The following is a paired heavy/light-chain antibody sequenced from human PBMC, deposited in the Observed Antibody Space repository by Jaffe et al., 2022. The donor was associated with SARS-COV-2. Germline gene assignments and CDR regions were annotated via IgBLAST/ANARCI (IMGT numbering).Heavy chain of an antibody. Sequence: QLQLQESGPGLVKPSETLSLTCTVSGGSITSSSYYWGWIRQPPGKGLEWIGGIYYTGSTYHNPSLKSRVTLSVDTSKNQFSLRLSAVTAADTAVYYCARPSYQVGADDADAFDIWGQGTMVTVSS. CDR2: IYYTGST. CDR1: GGSITSSSYY. J-gene: IGHJ3*02. V-gene: IGHV4-39*01. CDR3: ARPSYQVGADDADAFDI. D-gene: IGHD1-26*01.
Light chain of an antibody. J-gene: IGLJ2*01. CDR3: QAWDSSTYVV. Sequence: SYELTQPPSVSVSPGQTASITCSGDRLGDKYICWYQQKPGQSPVLVIYQDNKRPSGIPERFSGSNSGNTATLTISGTQAMDEADYYCQAWDSSTYVVFGGGTKLTVL. CDR1: RLGDKY. V-gene: IGLV3-1*01. CDR2: QDN.